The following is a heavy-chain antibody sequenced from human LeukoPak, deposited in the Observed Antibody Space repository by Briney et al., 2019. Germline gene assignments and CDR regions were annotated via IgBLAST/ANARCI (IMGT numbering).Heavy chain of an antibody. D-gene: IGHD3-10*01. J-gene: IGHJ5*02. V-gene: IGHV3-23*01. CDR1: GFTFSNYA. CDR3: TSIERSQAHSGNGWFDP. Sequence: PGGSLRLSCAASGFTFSNYAMSWVRQPPGKGLEWVSSISASARNTFYADSVKGRFTTSRDKSTNTLYLQMSSLRPEDTAVYYCTSIERSQAHSGNGWFDPWGQGTLVTVSS. CDR2: ISASARNT.